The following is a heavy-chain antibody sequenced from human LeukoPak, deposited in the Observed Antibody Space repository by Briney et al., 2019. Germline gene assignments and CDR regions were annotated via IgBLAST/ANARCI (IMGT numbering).Heavy chain of an antibody. V-gene: IGHV4-39*01. CDR2: IYYSGST. Sequence: PSETLSLTCTVSGGSISSSSYYWGWLRQPPGTWLECIGSIYYSGSTYYNPSLKSRATISVNTSKNQFSQKLSSVTAADTAVYYCARRRGYSYGGVDYWGQGTLVTVSS. J-gene: IGHJ4*02. D-gene: IGHD5-18*01. CDR3: ARRRGYSYGGVDY. CDR1: GGSISSSSYY.